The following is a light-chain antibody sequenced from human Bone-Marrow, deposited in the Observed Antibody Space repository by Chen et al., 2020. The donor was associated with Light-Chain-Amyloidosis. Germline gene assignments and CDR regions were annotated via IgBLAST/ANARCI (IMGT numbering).Light chain of an antibody. CDR2: DDS. V-gene: IGLV3-21*02. CDR3: QVWDRSSDRPV. Sequence: SYVLTQPSSVSVAPGQTAPIACGGNNIGSTSLHCYQQTPGQAPLLVVYDDSDRPSGIPERLSGSNSGNTATLTISRVEAGDEADYYCQVWDRSSDRPVFGGGTKLTVL. J-gene: IGLJ3*02. CDR1: NIGSTS.